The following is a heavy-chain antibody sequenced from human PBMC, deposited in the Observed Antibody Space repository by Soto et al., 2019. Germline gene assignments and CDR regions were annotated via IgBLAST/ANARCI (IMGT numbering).Heavy chain of an antibody. CDR1: GGSVSSGSYY. CDR3: ARDSAVIAAAGPVWFDP. Sequence: SETLSLNCTVSGGSVSSGSYYWSWIRQPPGKGLEWIGYIYYSGSTNYNPSLKSRVTISVDTSKNQFSLKLSSVTAADTAVYYCARDSAVIAAAGPVWFDPWGQGSVVTVSS. V-gene: IGHV4-61*01. D-gene: IGHD6-13*01. J-gene: IGHJ5*02. CDR2: IYYSGST.